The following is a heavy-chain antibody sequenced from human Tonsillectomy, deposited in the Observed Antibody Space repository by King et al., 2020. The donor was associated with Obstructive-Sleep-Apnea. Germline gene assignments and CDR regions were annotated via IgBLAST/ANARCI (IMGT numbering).Heavy chain of an antibody. D-gene: IGHD6-6*01. V-gene: IGHV4-59*01. CDR1: GGSISSYS. J-gene: IGHJ4*02. CDR2: IYYSGST. CDR3: ARARRGDV. Sequence: QVQLQESGPGLVKPSETLSLTCSVSGGSISSYSWSWIRQPPGKGLEWIGYIYYSGSTNYNPPLNSRVTISVDTSKNQFSLRLSSVTAADTAVYYCARARRGDVWGQGTLVTVSS.